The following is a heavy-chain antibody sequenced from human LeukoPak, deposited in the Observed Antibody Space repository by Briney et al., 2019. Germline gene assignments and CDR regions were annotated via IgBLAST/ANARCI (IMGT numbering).Heavy chain of an antibody. D-gene: IGHD5-18*01. J-gene: IGHJ4*02. CDR2: ISASNGNT. CDR1: GYSFTSYG. CDR3: ARDLRYGYDY. V-gene: IGHV1-18*04. Sequence: GASVTVSFKASGYSFTSYGIIWVRQAPGQGREWMGWISASNGNTNYAQKLQGRVTMTTDTSTSTAYMELRSLRSDDTAVYYCARDLRYGYDYWGQGTLVTVSS.